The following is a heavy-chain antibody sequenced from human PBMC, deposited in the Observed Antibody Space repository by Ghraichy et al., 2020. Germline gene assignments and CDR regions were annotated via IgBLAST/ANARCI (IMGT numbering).Heavy chain of an antibody. Sequence: SETRSLTCAVYGGSFSGYYWSWIRQPPGKGLEWIGEINHSGSTNYNPSLKSRVTISVDTSKNQFSLKLSSVTAADTAVYYCARVPAAIRAPSHMDVWGKGTTVTVSS. CDR3: ARVPAAIRAPSHMDV. J-gene: IGHJ6*03. CDR2: INHSGST. D-gene: IGHD2-2*01. V-gene: IGHV4-34*01. CDR1: GGSFSGYY.